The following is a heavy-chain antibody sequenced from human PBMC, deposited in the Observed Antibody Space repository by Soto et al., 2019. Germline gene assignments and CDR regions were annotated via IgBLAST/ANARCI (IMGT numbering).Heavy chain of an antibody. CDR3: AKDQGFLEWIPQGGLDV. Sequence: EVQLLESGGGLAQPGGSLRLSCEVSGFTFRKYVMTWVRQAPGKGLEWVSSLSSTGGSTYYADSVQGRFTVSRDNSKNTLFLQVNSLRAEATAIYYCAKDQGFLEWIPQGGLDVRGPGTTVAVSS. CDR2: LSSTGGST. J-gene: IGHJ6*02. V-gene: IGHV3-23*01. D-gene: IGHD3-3*01. CDR1: GFTFRKYV.